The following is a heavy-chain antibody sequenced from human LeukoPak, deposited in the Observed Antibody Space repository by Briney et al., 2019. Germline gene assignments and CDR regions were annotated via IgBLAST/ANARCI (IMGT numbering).Heavy chain of an antibody. J-gene: IGHJ3*02. CDR3: AKAPVDSSGRDAFHI. CDR2: INTDGSST. CDR1: GFTFSSYW. Sequence: GGSLRLSCAASGFTFSSYWMHWVRQAPGKGLVWVSRINTDGSSTSYADSVKGRFTISRDNAKNSLYLQMNSLRAEDTALYYCAKAPVDSSGRDAFHIWGQGTMVTVSS. V-gene: IGHV3-74*01. D-gene: IGHD3-22*01.